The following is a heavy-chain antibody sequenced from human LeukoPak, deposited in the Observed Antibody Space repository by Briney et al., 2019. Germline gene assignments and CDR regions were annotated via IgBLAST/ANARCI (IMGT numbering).Heavy chain of an antibody. CDR1: GFTFSSYE. J-gene: IGHJ4*02. D-gene: IGHD2-21*02. Sequence: QPGGSLRLSCAASGFTFSSYEMNWVRQAPGKGLEWVSYISSSGSTIYYADSVKGRFTISRDNAKNSLYLQMNSLRAEDTAVYYCARDAAYCGGDCYFDYWGQGTLVTVSS. CDR2: ISSSGSTI. V-gene: IGHV3-48*03. CDR3: ARDAAYCGGDCYFDY.